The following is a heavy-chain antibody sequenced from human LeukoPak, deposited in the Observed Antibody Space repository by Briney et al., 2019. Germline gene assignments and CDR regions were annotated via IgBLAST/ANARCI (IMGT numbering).Heavy chain of an antibody. D-gene: IGHD4-17*01. CDR3: ATCRDEFGDYGFTS. CDR1: GDSINNNY. CDR2: TYDSGSA. V-gene: IGHV4-59*01. Sequence: SESLSLTCTVSGDSINNNYWNWIRQPPGRALEWIGYTYDSGSAKVNPSLKSRVTISVDTSKNLFSLKLTSVTAVDTAVYYCATCRDEFGDYGFTSWGQGTLVTVSS. J-gene: IGHJ5*02.